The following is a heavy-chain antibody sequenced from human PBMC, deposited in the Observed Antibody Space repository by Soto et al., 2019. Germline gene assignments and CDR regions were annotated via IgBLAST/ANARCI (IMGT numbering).Heavy chain of an antibody. CDR1: GYSFSMYW. CDR2: IYPGDSDI. Sequence: PGESLKISCKCSGYSFSMYWIVWVLQMPGKGLEWMGIIYPGDSDIRYSPSFQGQVTISADTSISTAYLQWSSLKASDTAIYYCARRRGSGSDYYYNYGMGVWGQGTTVTVSS. V-gene: IGHV5-51*01. J-gene: IGHJ6*02. CDR3: ARRRGSGSDYYYNYGMGV. D-gene: IGHD1-26*01.